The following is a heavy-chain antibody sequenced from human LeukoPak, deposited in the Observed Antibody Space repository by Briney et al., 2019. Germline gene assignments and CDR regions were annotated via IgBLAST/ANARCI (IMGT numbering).Heavy chain of an antibody. D-gene: IGHD2-2*01. CDR1: GFSFSSHG. CDR3: AHGSMYQLDY. J-gene: IGHJ4*02. CDR2: IIGGAGGT. Sequence: PGGSLRLSCVASGFSFSSHGMSWVRQAPGKGLEWVSGIIGGAGGTYYADSVKGRFTISTDNSKNTLYLQMNSLRAEDTAVYYCAHGSMYQLDYWGQGTLVTVSS. V-gene: IGHV3-23*01.